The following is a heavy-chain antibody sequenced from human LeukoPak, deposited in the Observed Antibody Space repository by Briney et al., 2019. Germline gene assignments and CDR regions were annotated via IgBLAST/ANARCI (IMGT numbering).Heavy chain of an antibody. CDR3: ARLWGYCSGGSCYSTPY. J-gene: IGHJ4*02. CDR2: ISNSGGTI. CDR1: GFTFSSYG. Sequence: GGSLRLSCAASGFTFSSYGMSWVRQAPGKGLEWVSYISNSGGTIYYADSVKGRFTISRDNAKNSLYLQMNSLRDEDTAVYYCARLWGYCSGGSCYSTPYWGQGTLVTVSS. V-gene: IGHV3-48*02. D-gene: IGHD2-15*01.